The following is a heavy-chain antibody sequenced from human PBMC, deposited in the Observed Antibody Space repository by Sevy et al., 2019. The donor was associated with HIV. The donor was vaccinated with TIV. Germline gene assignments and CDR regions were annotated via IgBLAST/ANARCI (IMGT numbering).Heavy chain of an antibody. J-gene: IGHJ4*02. Sequence: SENLSLTCTVSGGSITSLYRNWIRQPPGKGLEWIANIYYNGHINYNPSLKSRVTLSLDTSKNQFSLRLSSVTAADTAMYYCAGENAWGRGYSWGQGTLVTVSS. CDR1: GGSITSLY. D-gene: IGHD1-26*01. CDR2: IYYNGHI. V-gene: IGHV4-59*08. CDR3: AGENAWGRGYS.